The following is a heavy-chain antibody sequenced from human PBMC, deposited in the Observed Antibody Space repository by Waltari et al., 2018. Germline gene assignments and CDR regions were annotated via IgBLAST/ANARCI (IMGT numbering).Heavy chain of an antibody. J-gene: IGHJ5*02. CDR1: GFDFSHFW. V-gene: IGHV3-7*01. CDR3: VRVGEENSNSQYRWFDA. Sequence: DVQLVESGGGLVQHGGSLRLSCVVSGFDFSHFWIIWARQEPGKGLEWVANIKKDGSEIHYVDSVKGRFTISRDNAKKSVYLQMNSLRVEDTAVYFCVRVGEENSNSQYRWFDAWGQGSLVTVSS. CDR2: IKKDGSEI. D-gene: IGHD3-16*02.